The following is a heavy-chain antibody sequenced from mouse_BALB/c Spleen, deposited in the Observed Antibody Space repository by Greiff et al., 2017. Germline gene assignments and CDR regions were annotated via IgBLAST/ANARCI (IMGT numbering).Heavy chain of an antibody. CDR2: INPGSGGT. J-gene: IGHJ2*01. CDR3: ARWDYDAFDY. V-gene: IGHV1-54*01. D-gene: IGHD2-4*01. CDR1: GYAFTNYL. Sequence: QVQLKESGAELVRPGTSVKVSCKASGYAFTNYLIEWVKQRPGQGLEWIGVINPGSGGTNYNEKFKGKATLTADKSSSTAYMQLSSLTSDDSAVYFCARWDYDAFDYWGQGTTLTVSS.